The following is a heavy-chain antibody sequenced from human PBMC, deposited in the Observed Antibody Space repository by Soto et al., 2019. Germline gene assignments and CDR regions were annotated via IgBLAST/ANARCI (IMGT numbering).Heavy chain of an antibody. V-gene: IGHV3-33*01. J-gene: IGHJ4*02. CDR1: GFTFSSYG. CDR2: IWYDGSNK. D-gene: IGHD1-7*01. CDR3: ARERRITGTIDY. Sequence: PGGSLRLSCAASGFTFSSYGMHWVRQAPGKGLEWVAVIWYDGSNKYYADSVKGRFTISRDNSKNTLYLQMNSLRAEDTAVYYCARERRITGTIDYWGQGTLVTVSS.